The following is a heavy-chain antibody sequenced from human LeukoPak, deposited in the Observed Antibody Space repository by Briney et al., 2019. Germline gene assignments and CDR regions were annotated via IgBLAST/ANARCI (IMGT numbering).Heavy chain of an antibody. V-gene: IGHV4-59*01. J-gene: IGHJ4*02. CDR3: ARFGGYSYGSAADY. CDR1: GGSISSYY. Sequence: PSETLSLTCTVSGGSISSYYWSWIRQPPGKGLEWFGYIYYSGSTNYNPSLKSRVTISVDTSKNQFSLKLSSVTAADTAVYYCARFGGYSYGSAADYWGQGTLVTVSS. D-gene: IGHD5-18*01. CDR2: IYYSGST.